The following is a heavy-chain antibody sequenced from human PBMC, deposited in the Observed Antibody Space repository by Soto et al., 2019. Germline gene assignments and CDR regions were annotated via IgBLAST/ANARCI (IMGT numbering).Heavy chain of an antibody. Sequence: ASVKVSCKASGYTFTSYDINWVRQATGQGLEWMGWMNPNSGNTGYAQKFQGRVTMTRNTSISTAYMELSSLRSEDTAVYYCERLVDCSGGSCYPDAFDIWGQGTMVTVSS. J-gene: IGHJ3*02. V-gene: IGHV1-8*01. D-gene: IGHD2-15*01. CDR2: MNPNSGNT. CDR3: ERLVDCSGGSCYPDAFDI. CDR1: GYTFTSYD.